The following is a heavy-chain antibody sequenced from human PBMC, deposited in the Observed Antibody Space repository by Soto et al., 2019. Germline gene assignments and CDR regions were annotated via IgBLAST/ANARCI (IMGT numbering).Heavy chain of an antibody. CDR2: INWNSGDI. CDR3: AKNIGPRFSSGWLLEY. J-gene: IGHJ4*02. V-gene: IGHV3-9*01. CDR1: GFTFDDYA. Sequence: ALRLSCAASGFTFDDYAMHWVRQAPGKGLEWVSGINWNSGDIDYADSVKGRFTISRDNAKNSLYLQMNSLRADDTASYFCAKNIGPRFSSGWLLEYWGQGTLVTVSS. D-gene: IGHD6-19*01.